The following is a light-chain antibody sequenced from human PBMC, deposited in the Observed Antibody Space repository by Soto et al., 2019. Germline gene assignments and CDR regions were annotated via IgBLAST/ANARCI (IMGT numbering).Light chain of an antibody. Sequence: QSALTQPASVSGSPGQSITISCTGTSSDVGAYNYVSWYQQYPGKAPKLMIYEVHYRPSGVSSRFSGSKSGNTASLTISGLQAADEADYYCASYLTTSPLEVFGTGTKVTVL. V-gene: IGLV2-14*01. J-gene: IGLJ1*01. CDR1: SSDVGAYNY. CDR2: EVH. CDR3: ASYLTTSPLEV.